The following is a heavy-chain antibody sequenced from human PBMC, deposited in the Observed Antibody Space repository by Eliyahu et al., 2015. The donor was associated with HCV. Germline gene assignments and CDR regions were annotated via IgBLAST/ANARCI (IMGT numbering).Heavy chain of an antibody. CDR3: ARVSINSGFDY. D-gene: IGHD4-23*01. J-gene: IGHJ4*02. Sequence: QVQLQQWGPRLLNPSEXLSLTCXVXGXSLTDYXWAWIRXSPGKGLEWIGDISHIGMHYKPSLQSRATMSIDTSNSQLSLNLDSVTGADTAMYYCARVSINSGFDYWGQGVLVTVSS. CDR2: ISHIGM. V-gene: IGHV4-34*01. CDR1: GXSLTDYX.